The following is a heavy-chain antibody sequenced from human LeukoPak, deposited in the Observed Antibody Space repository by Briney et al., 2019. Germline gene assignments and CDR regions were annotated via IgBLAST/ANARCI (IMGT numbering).Heavy chain of an antibody. CDR1: GFTFSGST. CDR2: IRTKANNYAT. V-gene: IGHV3-73*01. J-gene: IGHJ4*02. Sequence: PGGSLKLSRAASGFTFSGSTVHWVRQASGKGLDWVGHIRTKANNYATAYAASVEGRFTISRDDSKNTAYLQMNSLKIEDTAVYYCSRHEALPGDYWGQGTLVTVSS. CDR3: SRHEALPGDY. D-gene: IGHD2-21*02.